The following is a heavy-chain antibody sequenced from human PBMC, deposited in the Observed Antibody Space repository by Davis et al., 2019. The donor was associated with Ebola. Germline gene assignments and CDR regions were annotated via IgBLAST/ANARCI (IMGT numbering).Heavy chain of an antibody. CDR1: GYSFTSYW. V-gene: IGHV5-51*01. CDR2: IYPGDSDT. D-gene: IGHD3-10*01. Sequence: PGGSLRLSCKGSGYSFTSYWIVWVRQMPGKGLEWMGIIYPGDSDTRYSPSFQGQVTISADKSISPAYLQWGSLEASDTAVYYCARSTYYYGSGSYYNLDYWSQGTLVTVSS. CDR3: ARSTYYYGSGSYYNLDY. J-gene: IGHJ4*02.